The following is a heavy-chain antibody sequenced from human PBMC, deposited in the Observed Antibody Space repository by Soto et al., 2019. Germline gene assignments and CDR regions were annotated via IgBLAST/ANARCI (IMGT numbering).Heavy chain of an antibody. J-gene: IGHJ4*02. CDR2: IWHDGSNK. CDR1: GFTFSSYG. D-gene: IGHD3-10*01. Sequence: QVQLVESGGGVVQPGRSLRLSCAASGFTFSSYGMHWLRRAPGKGLEWVAVIWHDGSNKYYADSVKGRFTISRDNSKNTLYLQMNSLRAEDTAVYYCATHYGSGIWGQGTLVTVSS. V-gene: IGHV3-33*01. CDR3: ATHYGSGI.